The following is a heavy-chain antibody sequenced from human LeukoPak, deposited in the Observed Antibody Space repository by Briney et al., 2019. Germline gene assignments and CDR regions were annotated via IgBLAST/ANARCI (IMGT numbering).Heavy chain of an antibody. CDR1: GFTFSTYG. CDR2: IRSDGSNK. CDR3: AKASRGGSYFDDI. Sequence: GGSLRLSCAASGFTFSTYGIHWVRQAPGKGLEWVPFIRSDGSNKYYADSVKGRFTISRDNSKNTLNLQMNSLRVEDTAVYYCAKASRGGSYFDDIWGQGTTVTVSA. D-gene: IGHD1-26*01. J-gene: IGHJ3*02. V-gene: IGHV3-30*02.